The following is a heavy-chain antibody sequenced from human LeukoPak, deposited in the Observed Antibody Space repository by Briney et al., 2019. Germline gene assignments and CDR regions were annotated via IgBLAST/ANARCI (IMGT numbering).Heavy chain of an antibody. J-gene: IGHJ3*02. CDR3: ARGYSNYGYAFDI. D-gene: IGHD4-11*01. Sequence: GGSLRLSCAASGFTFNNYWMTWVRQAPGMGLEGVANIKQDGSEKYYVDSVKGRFTISRDNAKNSLYLQMNSLRAEDTAVYYCARGYSNYGYAFDIWGQGTMVTVSS. V-gene: IGHV3-7*01. CDR1: GFTFNNYW. CDR2: IKQDGSEK.